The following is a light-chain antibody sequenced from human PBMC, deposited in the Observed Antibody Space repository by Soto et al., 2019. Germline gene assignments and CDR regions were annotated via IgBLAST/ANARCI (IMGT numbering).Light chain of an antibody. J-gene: IGLJ2*01. CDR2: EGS. V-gene: IGLV2-23*01. CDR3: CSYGGV. Sequence: QSALTQPASVSGSPGQSITISCTGTSSDVGSYNLVSWYQQHPGKAPKLMIYEGSKRPSGVSNRFSGSKSGNTASLTISGLQAEDEADYYCCSYGGVFGGGTKLTVL. CDR1: SSDVGSYNL.